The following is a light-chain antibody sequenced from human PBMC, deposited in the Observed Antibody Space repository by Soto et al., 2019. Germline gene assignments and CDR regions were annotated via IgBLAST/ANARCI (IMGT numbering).Light chain of an antibody. J-gene: IGLJ1*01. V-gene: IGLV2-23*02. Sequence: QSLLTQPASVSGSPGQSITISCAGTGSDVGAYNLVTWYQQYPGKAPKLIICEVNTRPSGISTRFSGSKCRDPASLTISELKAKNELQIFCCSWAGAVVYVFGAGTRVTVL. CDR1: GSDVGAYNL. CDR2: EVN. CDR3: CSWAGAVVYV.